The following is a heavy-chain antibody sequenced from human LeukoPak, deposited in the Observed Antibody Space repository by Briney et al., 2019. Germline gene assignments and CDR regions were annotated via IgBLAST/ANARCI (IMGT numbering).Heavy chain of an antibody. CDR1: GYSFTSYW. D-gene: IGHD2-2*01. CDR3: ARGYQLLPDPILFDY. CDR2: IYPGDSDT. J-gene: IGHJ4*02. V-gene: IGHV5-51*01. Sequence: GESLKISCKGSGYSFTSYWIGWVRQMPGKGLEWMGIIYPGDSDTRYSPSFQGQVTISADKSISTAYLQWSSLKASDTAMYYCARGYQLLPDPILFDYWGQGTLVTVSS.